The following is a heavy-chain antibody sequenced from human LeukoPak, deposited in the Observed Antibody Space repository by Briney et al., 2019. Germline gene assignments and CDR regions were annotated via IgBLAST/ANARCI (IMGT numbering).Heavy chain of an antibody. CDR3: AKYGGSGWVIDY. D-gene: IGHD6-19*01. V-gene: IGHV4-59*08. CDR2: IYYTGGT. CDR1: GGSISNNY. Sequence: SETLSLTCTVSGGSISNNYWTWIRQPPGKGLEYIGYIYYTGGTNYNPSLKSRVPISVDTSKNQFSLRLSSVTAADTAVYFCAKYGGSGWVIDYWGQGTLVTVSS. J-gene: IGHJ4*02.